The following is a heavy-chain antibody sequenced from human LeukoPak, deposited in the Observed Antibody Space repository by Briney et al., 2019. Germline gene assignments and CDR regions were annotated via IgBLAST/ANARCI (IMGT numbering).Heavy chain of an antibody. V-gene: IGHV3-23*01. D-gene: IGHD1-26*01. Sequence: GGSLRLSCAASGFTFSSYAMSWVRQAPGKGLEWVSGILDSGYSTYYANSVKGRFTISRDNSNNTLYLQMNSLRAEDTAVYYCARASGCYDYWGQGTLVTVSS. CDR1: GFTFSSYA. CDR3: ARASGCYDY. CDR2: ILDSGYST. J-gene: IGHJ4*02.